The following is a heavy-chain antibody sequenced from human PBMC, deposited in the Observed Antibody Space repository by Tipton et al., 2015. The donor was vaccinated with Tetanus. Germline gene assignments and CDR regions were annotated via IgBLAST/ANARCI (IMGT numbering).Heavy chain of an antibody. J-gene: IGHJ4*02. CDR2: VYYSGTT. CDR1: GGSISSPSYY. D-gene: IGHD3-3*01. CDR3: VRGRTMSGVVAPFDL. V-gene: IGHV4-39*02. Sequence: LRLSCTVSGGSISSPSYYWGWIRQPPGKGLEWIGSVYYSGTTYYNPSLRNRLTVSRDTSKNQFSLNLKSVTAADTAVYYCVRGRTMSGVVAPFDLWGQGTQVTVSS.